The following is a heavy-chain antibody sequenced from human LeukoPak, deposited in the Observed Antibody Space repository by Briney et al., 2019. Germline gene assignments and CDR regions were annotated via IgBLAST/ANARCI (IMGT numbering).Heavy chain of an antibody. V-gene: IGHV3-30-3*01. J-gene: IGHJ4*02. CDR1: GFTFSSYA. CDR2: ISYDGSNK. CDR3: ARESGLKD. D-gene: IGHD3-10*01. Sequence: GGSPRLSCAASGFTFSSYAMHWVRQAPGKGLEWVAVISYDGSNKYYADSVKGRFTISRDNSKNTLYLQMNSLRAEDTAVYYCARESGLKDWGQGTLVTVSS.